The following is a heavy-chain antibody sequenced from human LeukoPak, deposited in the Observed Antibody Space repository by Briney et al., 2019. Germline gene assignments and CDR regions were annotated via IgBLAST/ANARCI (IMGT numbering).Heavy chain of an antibody. CDR3: ARPRGAWYNAFDI. V-gene: IGHV5-51*01. Sequence: PGESLKISCKGSGYRFTSYWIGWVRQMPGKGLEWMGIIYPGDCDTRYSPSFEGQVTISADKSISTAYLQWTSLKASDSAMYYCARPRGAWYNAFDIWGQGTMVTVSS. CDR2: IYPGDCDT. CDR1: GYRFTSYW. D-gene: IGHD6-13*01. J-gene: IGHJ3*02.